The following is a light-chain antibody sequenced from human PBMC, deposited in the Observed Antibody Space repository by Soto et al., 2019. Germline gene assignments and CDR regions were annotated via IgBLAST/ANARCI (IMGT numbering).Light chain of an antibody. J-gene: IGKJ2*01. V-gene: IGKV3-20*01. Sequence: EIVLTQSPGTLSLSPGERATLSCRASQSVSSNYLAWYQQKPGQAPRLLIFGASTRATGISDRFRGSGSGTDFTLTINRLEPEDFAVYYCQQYGRTFGQGTKLEIK. CDR1: QSVSSNY. CDR3: QQYGRT. CDR2: GAS.